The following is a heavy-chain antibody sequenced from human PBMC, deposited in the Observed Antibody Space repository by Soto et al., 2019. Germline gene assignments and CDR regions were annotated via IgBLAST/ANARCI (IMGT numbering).Heavy chain of an antibody. V-gene: IGHV1-69*01. CDR2: IIPIFATT. Sequence: QVQLVQSGAEVKKPGSSVKVSCKASGGTFNSYPINWVRQAPGQGLEWMGDIIPIFATTNYAQKFQGRVTLTADESTSTAYMELSSLRSEDTAVYYCARDRTQAYFDHWGQGTLVTVSS. J-gene: IGHJ4*02. CDR3: ARDRTQAYFDH. CDR1: GGTFNSYP.